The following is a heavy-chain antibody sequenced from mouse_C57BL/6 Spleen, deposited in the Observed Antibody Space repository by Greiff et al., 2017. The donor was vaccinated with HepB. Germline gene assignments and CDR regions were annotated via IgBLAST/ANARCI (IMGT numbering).Heavy chain of an antibody. Sequence: VQLQESRPELVKPGASVKISCKASGYAFSSSWMNWVKQRPGKGLEWIGRIYPGDGDTNYNGKFKGKATLTADKSSSTAYMQLSSLTSEDSAVYFCARTSSDYWGQGTTLTVSS. J-gene: IGHJ2*01. V-gene: IGHV1-82*01. CDR2: IYPGDGDT. CDR1: GYAFSSSW. CDR3: ARTSSDY.